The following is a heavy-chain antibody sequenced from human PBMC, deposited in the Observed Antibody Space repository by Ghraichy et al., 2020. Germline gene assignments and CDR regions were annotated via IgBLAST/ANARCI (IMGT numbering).Heavy chain of an antibody. V-gene: IGHV1-69*13. J-gene: IGHJ4*02. CDR3: ARSSVTYYDSSVYSGYFDY. Sequence: LVKVSCKASGGTFSSYAISWVRQAPGQGLEWMGGIIPIFGTANYAQKFQGRVTITADESTSTAYMELSSLRSEDTAVYYCARSSVTYYDSSVYSGYFDYWGQGTLVTVSS. CDR2: IIPIFGTA. CDR1: GGTFSSYA. D-gene: IGHD3-22*01.